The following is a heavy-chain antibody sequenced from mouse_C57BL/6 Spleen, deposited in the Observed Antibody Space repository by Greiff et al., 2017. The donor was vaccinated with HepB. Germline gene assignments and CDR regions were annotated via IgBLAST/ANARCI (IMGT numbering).Heavy chain of an antibody. CDR2: IRNKANGYTT. Sequence: EVKLMESGGGLVQPGGSLSLSCAASGFTFTDYYMSWVRQPPGKALEWLGFIRNKANGYTTEYSASVKGRFTISRDNSQSILYLQMNALRAEDSATYYCARILLSMDYWGQGTSVTVSS. CDR3: ARILLSMDY. D-gene: IGHD2-10*01. CDR1: GFTFTDYY. J-gene: IGHJ4*01. V-gene: IGHV7-3*01.